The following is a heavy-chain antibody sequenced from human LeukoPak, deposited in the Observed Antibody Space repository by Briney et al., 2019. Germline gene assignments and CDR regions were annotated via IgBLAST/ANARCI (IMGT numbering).Heavy chain of an antibody. CDR3: ARLRYSGSYYAFDI. CDR2: IYDSVFT. D-gene: IGHD1-26*01. V-gene: IGHV4-59*08. Sequence: TSETLSLTCSVSGGSISSYYWSWIRQPPGKGLEWIGYIYDSVFTKYNPSLKSRVTISVDTSKNQFSLKLSSVTAADTAVYYCARLRYSGSYYAFDIWGQGTMVTVSS. CDR1: GGSISSYY. J-gene: IGHJ3*02.